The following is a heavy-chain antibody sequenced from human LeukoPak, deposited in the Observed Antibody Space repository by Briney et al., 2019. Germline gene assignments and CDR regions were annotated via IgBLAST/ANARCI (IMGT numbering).Heavy chain of an antibody. J-gene: IGHJ5*02. Sequence: GGSLRLSCAASGFTFHAYGMHWVRQAPGKGLQWVAFIRYDGRNNYYADSVKGRFTISRDTSRNTLYLQMNSLRVEDTGVYSCAKDLTGYSDAARDWFDPWGQGTLVTVSS. CDR2: IRYDGRNN. CDR3: AKDLTGYSDAARDWFDP. D-gene: IGHD5-24*01. CDR1: GFTFHAYG. V-gene: IGHV3-30*02.